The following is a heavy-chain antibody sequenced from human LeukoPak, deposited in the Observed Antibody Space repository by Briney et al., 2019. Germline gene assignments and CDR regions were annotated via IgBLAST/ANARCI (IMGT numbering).Heavy chain of an antibody. Sequence: GGSLRLSCAASGFTFSSYSMNWVRQAPGKGLEWVSSISSSSSYIYYADSVKGRFTISRDNAKNSLYLQMNSLRAGDTAVYYCAREGWFGEFTGGMDVWGQGTTVTVSS. CDR3: AREGWFGEFTGGMDV. J-gene: IGHJ6*02. V-gene: IGHV3-21*01. CDR1: GFTFSSYS. CDR2: ISSSSSYI. D-gene: IGHD3-10*01.